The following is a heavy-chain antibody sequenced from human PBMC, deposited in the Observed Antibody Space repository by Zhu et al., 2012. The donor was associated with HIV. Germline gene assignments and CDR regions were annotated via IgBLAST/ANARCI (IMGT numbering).Heavy chain of an antibody. CDR2: IYYSGST. D-gene: IGHD3-22*01. CDR1: GDSISSYY. J-gene: IGHJ2*01. V-gene: IGHV4-59*01. CDR3: AREGLDYDSSGSFDL. Sequence: QVQLQESGPGLVKPSETLSLTCTVSGDSISSYYWSWIRQPPGKGLEWIGYIYYSGSTNYNPSLKSRVTISVDTSKNQFSLKLSSVTAADTAVYYCAREGLDYDSSGSFDLWGLAPWSLSPQ.